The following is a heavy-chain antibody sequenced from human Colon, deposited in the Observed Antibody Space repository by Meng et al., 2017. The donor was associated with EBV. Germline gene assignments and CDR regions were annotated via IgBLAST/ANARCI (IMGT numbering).Heavy chain of an antibody. CDR1: GGSNSSCSYY. J-gene: IGHJ2*01. Sequence: LRLAGTGPGLGQPSGPPSLACTVSGGSNSSCSYYWGWIRQPPGKGLEWIGSIYYSGVTYYNPSLKSRVTISVDTSKNQFSLKLSSVTAADTAVYYCASPLGILGIVDLWGRGTLVTVSS. CDR3: ASPLGILGIVDL. CDR2: IYYSGVT. V-gene: IGHV4-39*01. D-gene: IGHD7-27*01.